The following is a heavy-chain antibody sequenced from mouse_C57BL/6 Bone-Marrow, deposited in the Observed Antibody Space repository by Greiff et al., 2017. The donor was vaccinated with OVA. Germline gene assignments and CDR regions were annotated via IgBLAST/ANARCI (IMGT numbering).Heavy chain of an antibody. J-gene: IGHJ4*01. CDR3: ARCFYSNYVYYYAMDY. CDR1: GYTFTSYD. CDR2: IYPRDGST. D-gene: IGHD2-5*01. Sequence: QVTLKESGPELVKPGASVKLSCKASGYTFTSYDINWVKQRPGQGLEWIGWIYPRDGSTKYNEKFKGKATLTVDTSSSTAYMELHSLTSEDSAVYFCARCFYSNYVYYYAMDYWGQGTSVTVSS. V-gene: IGHV1-85*01.